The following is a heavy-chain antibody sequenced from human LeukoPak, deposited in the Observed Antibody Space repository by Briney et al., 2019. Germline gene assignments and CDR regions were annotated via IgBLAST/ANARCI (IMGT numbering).Heavy chain of an antibody. CDR2: IYTSGST. V-gene: IGHV4-61*02. J-gene: IGHJ6*03. CDR3: ARDRYCSSTSCLPPQEGYYYYMDV. D-gene: IGHD2-2*01. CDR1: GGSISSGSYY. Sequence: SETLSLTCTVSGGSISSGSYYWSWIRQPAGKGLEWIGRIYTSGSTNYNPSLKSRVTISVDTSKNQFSLKLSSVTAADTAVYYCARDRYCSSTSCLPPQEGYYYYMDVWGKGTTVTVSS.